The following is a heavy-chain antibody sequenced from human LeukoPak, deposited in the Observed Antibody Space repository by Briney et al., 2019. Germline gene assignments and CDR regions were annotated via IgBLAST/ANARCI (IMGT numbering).Heavy chain of an antibody. D-gene: IGHD3-10*01. J-gene: IGHJ4*02. V-gene: IGHV3-30*04. CDR3: ASAMSRLGDVFLPWGDY. Sequence: PGGSLRLSCVASGFIFRIYAMHWVRQAPGKGLEWVAVMSYDAKNEYYADSVKGRFTISRDNSKNTLFLEMTSLRAEDTAVYYCASAMSRLGDVFLPWGDYWGLGTPVTVAS. CDR2: MSYDAKNE. CDR1: GFIFRIYA.